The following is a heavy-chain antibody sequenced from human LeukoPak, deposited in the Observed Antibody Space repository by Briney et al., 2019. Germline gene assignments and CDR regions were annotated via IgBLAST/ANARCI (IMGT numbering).Heavy chain of an antibody. J-gene: IGHJ3*02. D-gene: IGHD3-10*01. CDR3: AKGVRITMVRGAFDI. Sequence: GGSLRLSCAASGFTFDDYAMHWVRQAPGKGLEWVSGISWNSGHIGYADSVKGRFTISRDNAKNSLYLQMNSLRAEDTALYYCAKGVRITMVRGAFDIWGQGTMVTVSS. CDR2: ISWNSGHI. CDR1: GFTFDDYA. V-gene: IGHV3-9*01.